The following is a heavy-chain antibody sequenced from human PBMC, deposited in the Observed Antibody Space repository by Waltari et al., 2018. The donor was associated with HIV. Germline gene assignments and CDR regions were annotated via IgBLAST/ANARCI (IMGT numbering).Heavy chain of an antibody. CDR1: GGSISSYY. J-gene: IGHJ6*02. D-gene: IGHD3-10*01. CDR3: ARDGSMVRGVYYYYGMDV. CDR2: IYYSGST. Sequence: QVQLQESGPGLVKPSETLSLTCTVSGGSISSYYWSWIRQPPGTGLEWIGYIYYSGSTNYNPSLKSRVTISVDTSKNQFSLKLSSVTAADTAVYYCARDGSMVRGVYYYYGMDVWGQGTTVTVSS. V-gene: IGHV4-59*01.